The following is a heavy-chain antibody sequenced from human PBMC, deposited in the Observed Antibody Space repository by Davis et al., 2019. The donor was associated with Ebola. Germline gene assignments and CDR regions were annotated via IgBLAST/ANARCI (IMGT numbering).Heavy chain of an antibody. J-gene: IGHJ6*02. CDR2: INPNSGGT. CDR3: ARDLYTGYYYYGMDV. D-gene: IGHD2-2*02. Sequence: ASVNVSCKASGYTFTGYYMHWVRQAPGQGLEWMGWINPNSGGTNYAQKFQGWVTMTRDTSISTAYMELSRLRSDETAVYYCARDLYTGYYYYGMDVWGQGTTVTVSS. CDR1: GYTFTGYY. V-gene: IGHV1-2*04.